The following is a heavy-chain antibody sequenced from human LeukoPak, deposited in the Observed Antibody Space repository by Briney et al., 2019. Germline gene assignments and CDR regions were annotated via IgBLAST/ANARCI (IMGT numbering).Heavy chain of an antibody. CDR2: INPNSGGT. CDR1: GYTFTGYY. J-gene: IGHJ4*02. V-gene: IGHV1-2*02. D-gene: IGHD3-10*01. Sequence: GASVKVSCKASGYTFTGYYMHWVRQAPGQGLEWMGWINPNSGGTNYAQKFQGRVTMTRDTSISTAYMELSRLRSDDTAVYYCARERKPPYGSGSYNYYFDYWGQGTLVTVSS. CDR3: ARERKPPYGSGSYNYYFDY.